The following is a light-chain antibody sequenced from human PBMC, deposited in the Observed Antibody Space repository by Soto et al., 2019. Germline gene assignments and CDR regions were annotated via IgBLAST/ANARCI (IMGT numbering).Light chain of an antibody. J-gene: IGLJ1*01. V-gene: IGLV2-14*01. CDR3: SSYTNINTRACV. CDR1: SSDVGSYDY. Sequence: QSALIQPPSVSGSPGQSVTISCTGTSSDVGSYDYVSWYQQHPGTVPKPMIYNVNTRPSGVSNRFSGSKSGNTASLTISGLQAEDEAEYYCSSYTNINTRACVFGTGTKLTVL. CDR2: NVN.